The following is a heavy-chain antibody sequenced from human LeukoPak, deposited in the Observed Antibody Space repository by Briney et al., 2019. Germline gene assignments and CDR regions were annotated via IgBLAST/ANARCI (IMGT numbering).Heavy chain of an antibody. V-gene: IGHV1-69*13. CDR2: IIPIFGTA. CDR3: ARVGSRYCSSTSCYTAFDY. J-gene: IGHJ4*02. Sequence: SVKVSCKASGGTFSSYAISWVRQAPGQGLEWMGRIIPIFGTANYAQKFQGRVTTTADESTSTAYLELSSLRSEDTAVYYCARVGSRYCSSTSCYTAFDYWGQGTLVTVSS. CDR1: GGTFSSYA. D-gene: IGHD2-2*02.